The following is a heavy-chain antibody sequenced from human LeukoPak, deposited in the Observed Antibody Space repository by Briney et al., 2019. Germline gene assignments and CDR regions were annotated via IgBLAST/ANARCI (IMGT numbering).Heavy chain of an antibody. CDR1: GFTFSSYA. D-gene: IGHD3/OR15-3a*01. V-gene: IGHV3-21*05. Sequence: PGGSLRLSCAASGFTFSSYAMSWVRQAPGKGLEWISYISTSGSSIYYADSVKGRFTISRDNAKNSLYLQINSLRVEDTAVYYCARVSPYGFNAFDVWGQGTLVTVSS. CDR2: ISTSGSSI. J-gene: IGHJ3*01. CDR3: ARVSPYGFNAFDV.